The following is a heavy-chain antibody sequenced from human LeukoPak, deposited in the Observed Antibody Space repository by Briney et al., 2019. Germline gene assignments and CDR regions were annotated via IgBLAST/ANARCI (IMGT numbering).Heavy chain of an antibody. CDR2: ISYDGSSK. V-gene: IGHV3-30-3*01. Sequence: GGSLRLPCAVSGFTFSNFAIHWVRQAPGKGLEWVAVISYDGSSKYYVDSVKGRFTITRDNSRNTLYLQMNSLRVEDTAVYYCAKGGTDYYYYYMDVWGKGTTVTVSS. J-gene: IGHJ6*03. CDR1: GFTFSNFA. CDR3: AKGGTDYYYYYMDV.